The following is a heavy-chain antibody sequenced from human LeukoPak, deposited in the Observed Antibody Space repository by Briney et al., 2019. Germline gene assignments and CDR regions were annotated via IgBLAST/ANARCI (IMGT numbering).Heavy chain of an antibody. V-gene: IGHV3-23*01. CDR2: ISGSGVGT. J-gene: IGHJ1*01. D-gene: IGHD4-23*01. Sequence: PGGSLRLSCAASVFTFSNYAMNWVRQAPGKGLEWVSSISGSGVGTYYADSVKGRFTISRDSSKNTLYLQMNSLRAEDTAVYYCYGANAEHWGQGTLVTVSS. CDR3: YGANAEH. CDR1: VFTFSNYA.